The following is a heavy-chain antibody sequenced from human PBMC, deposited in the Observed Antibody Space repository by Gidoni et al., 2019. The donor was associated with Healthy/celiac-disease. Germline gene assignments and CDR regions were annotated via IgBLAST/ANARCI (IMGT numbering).Heavy chain of an antibody. Sequence: EVQLVESGGGSVQPGGSLRLPCSASGFPLSSYAMHWVRQAPGKGLEYVSAISSNGGSTYYADSVKGRFTISRDNSKNTLYLQMSSLRAEDTAVYYCVKDGSGSYYIPFDYWGQGTLVTVSS. D-gene: IGHD3-10*01. CDR3: VKDGSGSYYIPFDY. V-gene: IGHV3-64D*06. CDR2: ISSNGGST. J-gene: IGHJ4*02. CDR1: GFPLSSYA.